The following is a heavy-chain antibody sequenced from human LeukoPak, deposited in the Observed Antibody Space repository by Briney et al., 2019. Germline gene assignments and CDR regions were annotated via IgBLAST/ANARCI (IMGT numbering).Heavy chain of an antibody. CDR3: GRGTGY. J-gene: IGHJ4*02. D-gene: IGHD3/OR15-3a*01. V-gene: IGHV3-64D*06. CDR1: GLTFSTYV. CDR2: ISSNGDNT. Sequence: GALRLSCSVSGLTFSTYVMHWVRRAPGKGLEYVSAISSNGDNTYYADSLKGRFTISRENAKNTLERQMSSRIAVGAGVYDGGRGTGYWGQGALVSVCS.